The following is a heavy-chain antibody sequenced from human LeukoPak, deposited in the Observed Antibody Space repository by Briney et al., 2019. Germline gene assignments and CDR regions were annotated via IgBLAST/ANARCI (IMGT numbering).Heavy chain of an antibody. J-gene: IGHJ4*02. D-gene: IGHD3-22*01. V-gene: IGHV1-46*01. Sequence: ASVKVSCKASGYTFTSYYMHWVRQAPGQGLEWMGIINPSGGSTNYAQKFQGRVTMTRDTSTSIVYMELSSLRSEDTAVYYCAREASNDSSGPPFDYWGQGTLVTVSS. CDR3: AREASNDSSGPPFDY. CDR2: INPSGGST. CDR1: GYTFTSYY.